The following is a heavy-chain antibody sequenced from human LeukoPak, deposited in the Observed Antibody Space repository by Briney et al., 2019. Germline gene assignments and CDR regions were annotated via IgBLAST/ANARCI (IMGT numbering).Heavy chain of an antibody. J-gene: IGHJ4*02. V-gene: IGHV3-23*01. Sequence: GGSLRLSCAASGFTFSSYAMSWVRQAPGKGLEWVSAISGSGGSTYYADSVKGRFTISRDNPKNTLYLQMNSLRAEDMAVYYCAKDVVRSVAVTGFDYWGQGTLVTVSS. CDR1: GFTFSSYA. CDR3: AKDVVRSVAVTGFDY. CDR2: ISGSGGST. D-gene: IGHD6-19*01.